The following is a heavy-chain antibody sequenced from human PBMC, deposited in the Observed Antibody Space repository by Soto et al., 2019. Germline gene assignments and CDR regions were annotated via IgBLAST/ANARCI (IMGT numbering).Heavy chain of an antibody. CDR3: AKAGFSSSWSPTYFDY. V-gene: IGHV3-23*01. CDR1: GFAFTSYA. J-gene: IGHJ4*02. Sequence: EVQLLESGGGLVQPGGSLRLSCAASGFAFTSYAMNWFRLAPGKGLEWVSAISGTGYNTYYADSVKGRFTISRDNTKNTLYLQMNSLRAEDTAVYYCAKAGFSSSWSPTYFDYWGQGTLVTVSS. D-gene: IGHD6-13*01. CDR2: ISGTGYNT.